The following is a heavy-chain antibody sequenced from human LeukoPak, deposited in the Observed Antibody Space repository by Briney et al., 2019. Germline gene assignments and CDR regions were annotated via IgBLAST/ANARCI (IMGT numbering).Heavy chain of an antibody. V-gene: IGHV4-34*01. CDR2: INHSGST. J-gene: IGHJ4*02. CDR1: GGSFSGYY. Sequence: PSETLSLTCAVYGGSFSGYYWSWIRQPPGKGLEWIGEINHSGSTNYNPSLKSRVTISVDTSKNQFSLKLSSVTAADTAVYYCASYSKEGYYFDYWGQGTLVTVSS. CDR3: ASYSKEGYYFDY. D-gene: IGHD4-11*01.